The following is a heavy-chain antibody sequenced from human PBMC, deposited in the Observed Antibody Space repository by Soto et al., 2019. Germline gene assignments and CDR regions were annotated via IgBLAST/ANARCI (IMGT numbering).Heavy chain of an antibody. CDR2: ISYDGSNK. Sequence: GGSLRLSCAASGFTFSSYAMHWVRQAPGKGLEWVAVISYDGSNKYYADSVKGRFTISRDNSKNTLYLQMNSLRAEDTAVYYCAREKWPAMVPNGGIWDYWGQGTLVTVSS. D-gene: IGHD5-18*01. V-gene: IGHV3-30-3*01. J-gene: IGHJ4*02. CDR3: AREKWPAMVPNGGIWDY. CDR1: GFTFSSYA.